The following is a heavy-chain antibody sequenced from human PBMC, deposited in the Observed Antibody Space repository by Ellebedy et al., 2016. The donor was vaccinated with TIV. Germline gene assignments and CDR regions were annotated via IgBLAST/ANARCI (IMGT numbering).Heavy chain of an antibody. CDR2: INPSGGST. J-gene: IGHJ4*02. D-gene: IGHD6-6*01. CDR3: ARDLRSIAARDDY. Sequence: ASVKVSCKASGYTFTRYYMHWVRQAPGQGLEWMGIINPSGGSTSYAQKFQGRVTITADDSTSTAYMELRSLRSDDTAVYYCARDLRSIAARDDYWGQGTLVTVSS. V-gene: IGHV1-46*01. CDR1: GYTFTRYY.